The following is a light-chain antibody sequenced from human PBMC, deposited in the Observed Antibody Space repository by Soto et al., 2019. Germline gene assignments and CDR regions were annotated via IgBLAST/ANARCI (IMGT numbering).Light chain of an antibody. Sequence: DIQMTQSPSSLSASVGDRVTITCRASQSIFGYLNWYQQKSGKAPKLLIYATSSLQSGVPSRFSGSESGTDFTLTISSLQPEDFATYYCQQSYSGLTFGPGTKVAIK. CDR1: QSIFGY. V-gene: IGKV1-39*01. CDR2: ATS. J-gene: IGKJ3*01. CDR3: QQSYSGLT.